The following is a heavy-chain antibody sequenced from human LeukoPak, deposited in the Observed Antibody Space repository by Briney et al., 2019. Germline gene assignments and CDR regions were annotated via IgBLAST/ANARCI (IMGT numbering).Heavy chain of an antibody. J-gene: IGHJ6*02. CDR1: GYTFTSYG. V-gene: IGHV1-18*01. D-gene: IGHD3-10*01. CDR3: ARDRINVYYGSGTGTGYYYYGMDV. Sequence: ASVKVSCKASGYTFTSYGISWVRQAPGQGLEWMGWISAYNGNTTYAQKLQGRVTMTTDTSTSTAYMELRSLRSDDTAVYYCARDRINVYYGSGTGTGYYYYGMDVWGQGTTVTVSS. CDR2: ISAYNGNT.